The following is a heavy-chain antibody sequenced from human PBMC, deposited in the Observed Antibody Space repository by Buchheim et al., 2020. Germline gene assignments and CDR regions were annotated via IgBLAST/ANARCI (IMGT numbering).Heavy chain of an antibody. Sequence: QVQLVESGGGVVQPGRSLRLSCAASGFTISSYGMHWVRQAPGKGLEWVAVISYDGSNKYYADSVKGRFTISRDNSKNTLYLQMNSLRAEDTAVYYCAKEGADSSGWYGMLDYWGQGTL. V-gene: IGHV3-30*18. CDR3: AKEGADSSGWYGMLDY. CDR1: GFTISSYG. D-gene: IGHD6-19*01. J-gene: IGHJ4*02. CDR2: ISYDGSNK.